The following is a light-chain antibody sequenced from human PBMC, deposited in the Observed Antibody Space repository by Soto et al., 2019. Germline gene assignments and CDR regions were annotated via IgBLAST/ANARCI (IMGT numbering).Light chain of an antibody. V-gene: IGKV1-39*01. CDR2: AAS. CDR3: QQSYSLLIT. J-gene: IGKJ5*01. Sequence: IEVTQSPNSLSASVGDRVTITCRPSQSTNTYLNWYQQKPGKAPKLLIYAASNLQSGVPSRFSGSGSGTDFILTISSLQPEDFATYYCQQSYSLLITFGQGTRLEI. CDR1: QSTNTY.